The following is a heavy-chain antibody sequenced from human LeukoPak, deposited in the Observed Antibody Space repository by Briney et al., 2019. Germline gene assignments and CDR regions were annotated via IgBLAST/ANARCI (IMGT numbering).Heavy chain of an antibody. Sequence: PGGSLRLSCAASGFTFSSYWMSWVRQAPGKGLEWVANIKQDGSEKYYVDSVKGRFTISRDNAKNSLYLQMNSLRAEDTAVYYCARAYCSGGSCYYYYMDVWGKGTTVTVSS. CDR3: ARAYCSGGSCYYYYMDV. CDR1: GFTFSSYW. V-gene: IGHV3-7*04. D-gene: IGHD2-15*01. CDR2: IKQDGSEK. J-gene: IGHJ6*03.